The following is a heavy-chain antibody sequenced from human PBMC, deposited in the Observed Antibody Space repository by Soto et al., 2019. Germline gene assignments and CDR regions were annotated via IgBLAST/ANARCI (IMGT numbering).Heavy chain of an antibody. CDR3: AKQRAGFGSGSDTYYFDY. D-gene: IGHD3-10*01. Sequence: EVQLLESGGGLVQPGGSLRISCIGSGFTFSSNAMSWVRQAPGKVLEWVSAISGSGGTTYYADSVKGRFAVSRDNSNNTLYLQMNSLRAEDTAVYYCAKQRAGFGSGSDTYYFDYWCQGPLVTVSS. CDR2: ISGSGGTT. V-gene: IGHV3-23*01. J-gene: IGHJ4*02. CDR1: GFTFSSNA.